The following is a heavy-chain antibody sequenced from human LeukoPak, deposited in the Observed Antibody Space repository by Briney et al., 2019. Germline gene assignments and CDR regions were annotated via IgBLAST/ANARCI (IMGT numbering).Heavy chain of an antibody. V-gene: IGHV3-74*01. CDR3: ARESAAYFGSGTYYYFDY. Sequence: GGSLRLSCAASRFTFSVYWMDWVRQAPGKGLVWVSHMNSDATSTTYAESVKGRFTISRDNAKNTLYLQMNNLRAEDTAVYFCARESAAYFGSGTYYYFDYWGQGTLVTVSS. J-gene: IGHJ4*02. CDR1: RFTFSVYW. CDR2: MNSDATST. D-gene: IGHD3-10*01.